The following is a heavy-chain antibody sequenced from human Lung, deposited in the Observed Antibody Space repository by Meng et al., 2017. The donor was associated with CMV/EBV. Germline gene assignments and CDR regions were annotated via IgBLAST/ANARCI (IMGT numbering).Heavy chain of an antibody. CDR2: ISYDGSKN. CDR3: ARDRGDRRGSYVRNWFDP. CDR1: TLGSCG. J-gene: IGHJ5*02. Sequence: TLGSCGFNWVRQAPGKGLEWVAGISYDGSKNFYADSVKDRFIISRDNSNSKLFLQMNNLRSEDTAMYYCARDRGDRRGSYVRNWFDPWGQGTLVTVSS. D-gene: IGHD3-10*01. V-gene: IGHV3-30*04.